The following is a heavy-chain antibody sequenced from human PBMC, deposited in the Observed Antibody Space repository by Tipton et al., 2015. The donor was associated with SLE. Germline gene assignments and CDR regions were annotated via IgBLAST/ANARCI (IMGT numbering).Heavy chain of an antibody. CDR1: GYSISSGYY. J-gene: IGHJ5*02. D-gene: IGHD6-13*01. CDR2: ITHSGRT. CDR3: ARGPGIATARWFDP. Sequence: TLSLTCAVSGYSISSGYYWGWIRQTPGKGLEWIGSITHSGRTYYNPSLKSRVTISVDTSKNQFSLKLSSVTAADTAVYYCARGPGIATARWFDPLGQGTLVNVTS. V-gene: IGHV4-38-2*01.